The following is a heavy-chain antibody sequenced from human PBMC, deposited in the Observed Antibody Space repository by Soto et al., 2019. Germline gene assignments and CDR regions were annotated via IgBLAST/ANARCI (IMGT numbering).Heavy chain of an antibody. D-gene: IGHD2-15*01. CDR3: VKDKDIAAFVGVLDV. CDR2: ISWNSGGI. J-gene: IGHJ3*01. Sequence: EVQLVESGGGLVQPGRSLRLSCVVSGFTFDDYAMYWVRQVPGKGLVGVAGISWNSGGIRYADSVKGRFTISRDNAKNSLSLQMSSLRPEDTALYYCVKDKDIAAFVGVLDVWVQGTMVIVSS. CDR1: GFTFDDYA. V-gene: IGHV3-9*01.